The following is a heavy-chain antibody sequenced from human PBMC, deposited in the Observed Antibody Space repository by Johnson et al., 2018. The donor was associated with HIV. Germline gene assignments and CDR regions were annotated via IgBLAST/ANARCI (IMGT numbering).Heavy chain of an antibody. D-gene: IGHD4-17*01. CDR3: AKGENDYGDYGLDAFDI. CDR1: GFTFSNYA. Sequence: VQLVESGGGLVKPGGSLRLSCAASGFTFSNYAMSWVRQAPGTGLAWVSGISGSGTTTHNAEPVKGRFTISRDNSTNTLYLQMNSLRAEDTAVYYCAKGENDYGDYGLDAFDIWGRGTKVTVAS. CDR2: ISGSGTTT. J-gene: IGHJ3*02. V-gene: IGHV3-23*04.